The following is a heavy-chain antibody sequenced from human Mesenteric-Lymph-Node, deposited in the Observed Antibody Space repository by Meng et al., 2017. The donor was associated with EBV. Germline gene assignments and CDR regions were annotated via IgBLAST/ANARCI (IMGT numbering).Heavy chain of an antibody. CDR3: AALESSIITRFKY. CDR2: IMPIYYTP. Sequence: QVQVVQAGTEVKKPGSSWNVSCKPSGGTFNNFAISWVRQAPGQGLEWMGGIMPIYYTPNYAQKFQGRITITADELTSTAYMELSSLRSDDTAVYYCAALESSIITRFKYWGQGTLVTVSS. V-gene: IGHV1-69*01. D-gene: IGHD3-16*01. CDR1: GGTFNNFA. J-gene: IGHJ4*02.